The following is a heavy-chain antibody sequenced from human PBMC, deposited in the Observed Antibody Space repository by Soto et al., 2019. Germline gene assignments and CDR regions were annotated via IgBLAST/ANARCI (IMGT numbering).Heavy chain of an antibody. D-gene: IGHD3-3*01. Sequence: PVGLLRLSCAASDFTFSNAWMNWVRQAPGKGLEWVGRIKSKTDGGTTDYAAPVKGRFTISRDDSKNTLYLQMNSLKTEDTAVYYCTTGYVRFAMDVWGQGTTVTVSS. J-gene: IGHJ6*02. CDR2: IKSKTDGGTT. CDR3: TTGYVRFAMDV. V-gene: IGHV3-15*07. CDR1: DFTFSNAW.